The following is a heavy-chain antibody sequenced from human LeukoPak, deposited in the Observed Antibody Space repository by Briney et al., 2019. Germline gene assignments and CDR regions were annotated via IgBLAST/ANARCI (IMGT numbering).Heavy chain of an antibody. J-gene: IGHJ4*02. D-gene: IGHD3-22*01. CDR3: AKDLTYYYDSSGYYL. CDR2: ISSSGSTI. V-gene: IGHV3-48*03. Sequence: GGSLRLSCAASGFTFSSYEMNWVRQAPGKGLEWVSYISSSGSTIYYADSVKGRFTISRDNSKNTLYLQMNSLRAEDTAVYYCAKDLTYYYDSSGYYLWGQGTLVTVSS. CDR1: GFTFSSYE.